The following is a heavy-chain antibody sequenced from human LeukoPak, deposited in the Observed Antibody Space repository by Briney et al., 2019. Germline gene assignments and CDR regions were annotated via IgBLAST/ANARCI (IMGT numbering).Heavy chain of an antibody. CDR2: INDSGNT. CDR1: GGSLRDHY. D-gene: IGHD2-15*01. Sequence: RASETLSLTCAVSGGSLRDHYWSWIRQVPGKGREWIGEINDSGNTNYNPSLEGRVTLSVDPSKNQFSLKMTSVTAADTSIYYCASPYCSRGSCYRDFDYWGQGTLVTVSS. J-gene: IGHJ4*02. V-gene: IGHV4-34*01. CDR3: ASPYCSRGSCYRDFDY.